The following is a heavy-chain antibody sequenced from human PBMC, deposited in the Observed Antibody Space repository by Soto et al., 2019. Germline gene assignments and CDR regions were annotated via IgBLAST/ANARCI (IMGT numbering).Heavy chain of an antibody. CDR2: ISGSGGAS. D-gene: IGHD2-2*01. CDR3: ANAYCSSTSCRAEYLQH. CDR1: GFTFSSYS. V-gene: IGHV3-23*01. Sequence: GGSLRLSCAASGFTFSSYSMSWVRQAPGKGLEWVSAISGSGGASYYADSVKDRFTISRDNSKNTVYLQMNSLRAEDTAVYFCANAYCSSTSCRAEYLQHWGQGTLVTVS. J-gene: IGHJ1*01.